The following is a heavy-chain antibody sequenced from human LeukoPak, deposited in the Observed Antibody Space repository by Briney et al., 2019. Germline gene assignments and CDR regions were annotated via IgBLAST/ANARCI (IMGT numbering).Heavy chain of an antibody. CDR3: ARGLTAMVRGAFDI. CDR2: INHSGST. D-gene: IGHD5-18*01. CDR1: GGSFSGYY. J-gene: IGHJ3*02. V-gene: IGHV4-34*01. Sequence: SETLSLTCAVYGGSFSGYYWSWIRQPPGKGLEWIGEINHSGSTNYNPSLKSRVTISVDTSKNQFSLKLSSVTAADTAVYYCARGLTAMVRGAFDIWGQGTMVTVSS.